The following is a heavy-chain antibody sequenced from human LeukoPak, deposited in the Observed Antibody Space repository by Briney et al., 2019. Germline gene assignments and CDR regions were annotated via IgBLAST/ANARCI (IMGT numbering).Heavy chain of an antibody. CDR3: ASPFSYYNDGSGYHPYGMDV. D-gene: IGHD3-22*01. J-gene: IGHJ6*02. CDR1: GFTFSSYS. V-gene: IGHV3-7*01. CDR2: IKQDGSEK. Sequence: GGSLRLSCAASGFTFSSYSMNWVRQAPGKGLEWVAKIKQDGSEKYYGDSVKGRFTISRDNAKNSLYLQMNSLRAEDTAVYYCASPFSYYNDGSGYHPYGMDVWGQGTTVTVSS.